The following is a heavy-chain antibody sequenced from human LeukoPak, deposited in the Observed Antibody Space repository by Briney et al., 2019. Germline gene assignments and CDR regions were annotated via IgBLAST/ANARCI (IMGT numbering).Heavy chain of an antibody. J-gene: IGHJ3*02. V-gene: IGHV1-2*02. CDR3: ARDGGYCSSTSCLSDAFDI. D-gene: IGHD2-2*01. CDR1: GYTFTGYY. CDR2: INPNSGGT. Sequence: ASVKVSCKASGYTFTGYYMHWVRQAPGQGLEWMGWINPNSGGTNYAQKFQGRVTTTRDTSISTAYMELSRLRSDDTAVYYCARDGGYCSSTSCLSDAFDIWGQGTMVTVSS.